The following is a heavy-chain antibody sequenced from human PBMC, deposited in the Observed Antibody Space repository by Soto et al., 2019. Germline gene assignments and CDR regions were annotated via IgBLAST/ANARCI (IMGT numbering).Heavy chain of an antibody. D-gene: IGHD5-12*01. Sequence: QAQLVQSGAEVKKPGASVKVSCKASGYSFTDFAMHWVRLASGQRLEWMGWINADKGDTKYSPKFQGRVTITRDTSATTVYMELRSLTSEDTAVYYCARGPLSGVATIWDYANWFDPWGQGSLVTVST. CDR1: GYSFTDFA. V-gene: IGHV1-3*01. J-gene: IGHJ5*02. CDR2: INADKGDT. CDR3: ARGPLSGVATIWDYANWFDP.